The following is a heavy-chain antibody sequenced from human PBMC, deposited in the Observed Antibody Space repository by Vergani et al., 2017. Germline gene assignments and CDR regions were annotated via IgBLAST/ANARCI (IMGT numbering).Heavy chain of an antibody. V-gene: IGHV1-45*02. J-gene: IGHJ5*02. Sequence: QMQLVQSGAEVKKTGSSVKVSCKASGYTFTYRYLHWVRQAPGQALEWMGWITPFNGNTNYAQKFQDRVTITRDMSMSTVYMELSSLRSEDTAMYYCALAESSTSCINSVCITPETGSWFDPWGQGTLVTVSS. CDR1: GYTFTYRY. CDR2: ITPFNGNT. CDR3: ALAESSTSCINSVCITPETGSWFDP. D-gene: IGHD2-2*01.